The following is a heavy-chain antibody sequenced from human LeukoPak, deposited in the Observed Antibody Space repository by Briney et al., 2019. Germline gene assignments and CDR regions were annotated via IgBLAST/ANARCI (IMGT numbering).Heavy chain of an antibody. CDR3: ARDIVAGCDS. Sequence: SQTLSLTCDISGDSVSANAWTWIRQSPLRGLEWLGRTYYKSTWHNEYALSLRGRITIRPDTSENQFSLHLTSVTPDDTAVYFCARDIVAGCDSWGQGTLVTVSS. V-gene: IGHV6-1*01. D-gene: IGHD3-22*01. CDR1: GDSVSANA. CDR2: TYYKSTWHN. J-gene: IGHJ4*02.